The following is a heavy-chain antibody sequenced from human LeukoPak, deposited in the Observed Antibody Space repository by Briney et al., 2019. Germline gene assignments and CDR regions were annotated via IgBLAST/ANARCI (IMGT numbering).Heavy chain of an antibody. D-gene: IGHD6-19*01. CDR3: ARSMGIAVSRNSNFDY. V-gene: IGHV3-23*01. CDR2: IGGSGSTT. Sequence: GGSLRLSCAASGFAFGNYGMTWVRQAPGKGLEWVSAIGGSGSTTYYTDSVKGRFTISRDNSKNTLYLQMNSLRAEDSAVYYCARSMGIAVSRNSNFDYWGQGILVTVSS. J-gene: IGHJ4*02. CDR1: GFAFGNYG.